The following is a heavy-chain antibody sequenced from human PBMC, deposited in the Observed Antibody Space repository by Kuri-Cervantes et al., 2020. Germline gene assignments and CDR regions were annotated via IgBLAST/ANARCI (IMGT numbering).Heavy chain of an antibody. Sequence: GSLRLSCAVYGGSFSGYYWSWIRQPPVKGLEWIGEVNHSGSTNYNPSLQNRVAILVDTSKNQFSLKLSSVTAADTAVYYCASTPDSSGYPFYFDYWGQGTLVTVSS. CDR3: ASTPDSSGYPFYFDY. CDR2: VNHSGST. J-gene: IGHJ4*02. D-gene: IGHD3-22*01. CDR1: GGSFSGYY. V-gene: IGHV4-34*01.